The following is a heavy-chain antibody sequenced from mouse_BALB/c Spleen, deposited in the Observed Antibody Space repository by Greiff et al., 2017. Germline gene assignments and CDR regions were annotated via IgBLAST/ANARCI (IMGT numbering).Heavy chain of an antibody. J-gene: IGHJ3*01. Sequence: DVMLVESGGGLVQPGGSLKLSCAASGFTFSSYGMSWVRQTPDKRLELVATINSNGGSTYYPDSVKGRFTISRDNAKNTLYLQMSSLKSEDTAMYYCARGGNYDWFAYWGQGTLVTVSA. CDR1: GFTFSSYG. CDR3: ARGGNYDWFAY. V-gene: IGHV5-6-3*01. D-gene: IGHD2-1*01. CDR2: INSNGGST.